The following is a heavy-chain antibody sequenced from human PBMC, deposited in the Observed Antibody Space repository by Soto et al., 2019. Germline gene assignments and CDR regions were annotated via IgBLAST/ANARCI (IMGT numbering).Heavy chain of an antibody. CDR3: AKLGYYYYYGMDV. Sequence: EVQLLESGGGLVQPGGSLRLSCAASGFTFSSYAMSWVRQAPGKGLEWVSAISGSGGSTYYADSVKGRFTISRDNSKNTHYLQMNVLRAEDTALYYCAKLGYYYYYGMDVWGQGTTVTVSS. J-gene: IGHJ6*02. CDR2: ISGSGGST. CDR1: GFTFSSYA. V-gene: IGHV3-23*01.